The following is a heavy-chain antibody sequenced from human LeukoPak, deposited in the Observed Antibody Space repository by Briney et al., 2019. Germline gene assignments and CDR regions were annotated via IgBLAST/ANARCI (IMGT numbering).Heavy chain of an antibody. CDR3: ARPQGKYYYDSSGYYAP. CDR1: GYTFTSYG. V-gene: IGHV1-18*01. D-gene: IGHD3-22*01. CDR2: ISAYNGNT. Sequence: AASVQVSCKASGYTFTSYGISWVRPAPGQGLEWMGWISAYNGNTNYAQKLQGRVTMTTDTSTSTAYMELRSLRSDDAAVYYCARPQGKYYYDSSGYYAPWGQGTLVTVSS. J-gene: IGHJ5*02.